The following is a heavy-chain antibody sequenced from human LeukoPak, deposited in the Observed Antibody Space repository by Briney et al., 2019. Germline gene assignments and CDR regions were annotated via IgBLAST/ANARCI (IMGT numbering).Heavy chain of an antibody. CDR1: GFTFSDYY. Sequence: GGSLRLSCAASGFTFSDYYMSWIRQAPGKGLEWVSYISSSGSTIYYADSVKGRFTISRDNAKNSLYLQMNSLRAEDTALYYCARDGSTSCYLCYYYYMDVWGKGTTVTVSS. D-gene: IGHD2-2*01. CDR2: ISSSGSTI. CDR3: ARDGSTSCYLCYYYYMDV. V-gene: IGHV3-11*01. J-gene: IGHJ6*03.